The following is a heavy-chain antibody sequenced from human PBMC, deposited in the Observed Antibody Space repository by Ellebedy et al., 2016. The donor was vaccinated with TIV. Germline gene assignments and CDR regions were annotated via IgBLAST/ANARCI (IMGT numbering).Heavy chain of an antibody. CDR1: GFAVSNNY. J-gene: IGHJ6*02. V-gene: IGHV3-53*01. CDR3: ARDDPVDTDMAYFYYGMDV. Sequence: GGSLRLSCAASGFAVSNNYMSWVRQAPGKGLEWVSVIYSGGNTYYADSVKGRFTISRDNSKNTLYLQMNSLRAEDTAVYYCARDDPVDTDMAYFYYGMDVWGQGTTVTVSS. CDR2: IYSGGNT. D-gene: IGHD5-18*01.